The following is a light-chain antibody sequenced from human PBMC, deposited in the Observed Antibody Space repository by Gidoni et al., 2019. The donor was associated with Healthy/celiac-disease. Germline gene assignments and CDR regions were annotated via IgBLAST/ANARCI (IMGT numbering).Light chain of an antibody. Sequence: QSALTQPDSVSGSPGQSITISCTGTSSDVGSYNLVSWYQQHPGKAPKLMIYEVSTRPSGVSNRFSGSKSGNTASLTISGLQAEDEADYYCCSYAGSSTVVFGGGTTLTVL. CDR3: CSYAGSSTVV. V-gene: IGLV2-23*02. CDR1: SSDVGSYNL. J-gene: IGLJ2*01. CDR2: EVS.